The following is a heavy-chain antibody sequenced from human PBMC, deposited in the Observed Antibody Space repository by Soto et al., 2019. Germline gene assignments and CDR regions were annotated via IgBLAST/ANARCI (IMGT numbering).Heavy chain of an antibody. D-gene: IGHD4-4*01. Sequence: EVQLLESGGGLVQRGGSLRLSCAASGFPFSSYVMSWVRQAPGKGLEWVSGISGGGSNTFYADSVKGRFTISRDNSKNTLLLQMNSLGAEDTAVYYCAKDSNKYSSSLRGRYFASWGQGIGVTVSS. V-gene: IGHV3-23*01. CDR3: AKDSNKYSSSLRGRYFAS. CDR1: GFPFSSYV. J-gene: IGHJ4*02. CDR2: ISGGGSNT.